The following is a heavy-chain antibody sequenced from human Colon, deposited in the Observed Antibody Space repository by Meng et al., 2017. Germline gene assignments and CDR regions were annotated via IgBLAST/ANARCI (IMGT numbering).Heavy chain of an antibody. D-gene: IGHD3-16*01. J-gene: IGHJ5*02. CDR1: GGSISGSYY. CDR3: ARWGRGIAFDP. CDR2: MQTTGTT. Sequence: QVHLQESGPGLVKSSQTLSLTCTVSGGSISGSYYWNWVRQPAGKGLEWIGRMQTTGTTNYNPSLKSRVTMSADTSKNQLFLSLTSVTAEDTAVYYCARWGRGIAFDPWGQGILVTVSS. V-gene: IGHV4-61*02.